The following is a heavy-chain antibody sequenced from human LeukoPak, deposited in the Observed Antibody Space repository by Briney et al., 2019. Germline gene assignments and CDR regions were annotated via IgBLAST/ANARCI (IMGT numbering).Heavy chain of an antibody. V-gene: IGHV1-69*01. CDR2: IIPIFGTA. D-gene: IGHD6-19*01. CDR3: ARPRGAVAADEAFDI. Sequence: GSSVKVSCKASGGTFSSYAISWVRQAPGQGLEWMGGIIPIFGTANYAQKFQGRVTITADESTSTAYMELSSLRSEDTAVYYCARPRGAVAADEAFDIWGQGTMVTVSS. CDR1: GGTFSSYA. J-gene: IGHJ3*02.